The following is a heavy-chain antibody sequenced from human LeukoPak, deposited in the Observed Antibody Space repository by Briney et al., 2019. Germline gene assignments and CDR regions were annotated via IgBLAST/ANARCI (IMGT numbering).Heavy chain of an antibody. Sequence: GGSLRLSCAPSGFTFSKYAMTWVRQAPEKGLEWVSTTFGVGGCPFYADSVKGRFTISRDTSKNTLSLQMNSLRAEDTALYYCAKDLDDILTGYYVGFDYWGKGTLVTVAS. V-gene: IGHV3-23*01. D-gene: IGHD3-9*01. CDR3: AKDLDDILTGYYVGFDY. J-gene: IGHJ4*02. CDR1: GFTFSKYA. CDR2: TFGVGGCP.